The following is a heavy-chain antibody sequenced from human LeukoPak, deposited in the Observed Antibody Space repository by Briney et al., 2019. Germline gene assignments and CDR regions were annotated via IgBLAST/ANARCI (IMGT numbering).Heavy chain of an antibody. D-gene: IGHD1-26*01. V-gene: IGHV1-18*01. CDR3: ARSPYRGNYWYYFDY. Sequence: ASVKVSCKASGYTFTSYGVSWVRQAPGQGLEWMGWISAYNGNTNYTQEVQGRVTMTTDTSTSTACMELRSLGSDDTALYYCARSPYRGNYWYYFDYWGQGTLVTVSS. J-gene: IGHJ4*02. CDR2: ISAYNGNT. CDR1: GYTFTSYG.